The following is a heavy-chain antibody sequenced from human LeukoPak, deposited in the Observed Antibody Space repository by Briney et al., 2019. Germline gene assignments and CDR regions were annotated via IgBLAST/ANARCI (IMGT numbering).Heavy chain of an antibody. Sequence: GGSLILGFAASVFPFSSYAMSSVRQAPGKGLEWVSAISGSGGRTYYADSVKGRFTISRDNSKNTLYLQMNSLRAEDTAVYYCAKVITGTVDYWGQGTLVTVSS. CDR2: ISGSGGRT. V-gene: IGHV3-23*01. CDR1: VFPFSSYA. CDR3: AKVITGTVDY. J-gene: IGHJ4*02. D-gene: IGHD1-7*01.